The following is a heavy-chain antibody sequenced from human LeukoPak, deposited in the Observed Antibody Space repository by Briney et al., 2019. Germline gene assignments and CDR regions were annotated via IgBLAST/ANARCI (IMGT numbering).Heavy chain of an antibody. CDR1: GFTFSTYW. CDR2: INNDGGGT. V-gene: IGHV3-74*01. Sequence: GGSLRLSCAASGFTFSTYWMYWVRQAPGKGLEYVSRINNDGGGTTYADSVKGRFTISRDNAKNTVYLQMNSLRPEDTAMYYCARGGPDHAFDFWGQGAMVTVSS. J-gene: IGHJ3*01. CDR3: ARGGPDHAFDF. D-gene: IGHD1-14*01.